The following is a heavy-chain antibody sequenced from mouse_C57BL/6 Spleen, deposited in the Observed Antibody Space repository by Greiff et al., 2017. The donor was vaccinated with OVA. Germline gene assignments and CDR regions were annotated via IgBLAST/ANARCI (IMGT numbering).Heavy chain of an antibody. CDR3: ARSAECTYIAV. CDR2: INPSDSGT. V-gene: IGHV1-52*01. Sequence: QVQLQQPGAELVRPGSSVKLSCKASGYTFTSYWMHWVKQRPIQGLEWIGNINPSDSGTHYNEKFKDKATLTVDKSSSTAYMQLSSLTSEDSAVYYCARSAECTYIAVWGTGTPVTVSS. CDR1: GYTFTSYW. J-gene: IGHJ1*03. D-gene: IGHD6-1*01.